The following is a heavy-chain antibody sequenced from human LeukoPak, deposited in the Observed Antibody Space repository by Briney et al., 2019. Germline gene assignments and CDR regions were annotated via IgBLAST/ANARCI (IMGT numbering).Heavy chain of an antibody. CDR3: ARDTAMVQFDY. Sequence: ASVKVSCKASGYTLTGYYMHWVRQAPGRGLEWMGWINPNSGGTNYAQKFQGRVTMTRDTSISTAYMELSRLRSDDTAVYYCARDTAMVQFDYWGQGTLVTVSS. D-gene: IGHD5-18*01. CDR2: INPNSGGT. CDR1: GYTLTGYY. V-gene: IGHV1-2*02. J-gene: IGHJ4*02.